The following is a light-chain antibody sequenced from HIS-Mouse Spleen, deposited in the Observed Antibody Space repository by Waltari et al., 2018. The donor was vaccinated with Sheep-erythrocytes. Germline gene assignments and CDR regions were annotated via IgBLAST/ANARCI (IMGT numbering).Light chain of an antibody. V-gene: IGLV2-23*01. J-gene: IGLJ2*01. Sequence: QSALTQPASVSGSPGQSITISCTGTSTDVGSYNLVSCYQQHPGKAPNLMIYEGRKRPSGVSNRFSGSKSGNTASLTISGLQAEDEADYYCCSYAGSSTCVFGGGTKLTVL. CDR3: CSYAGSSTCV. CDR1: STDVGSYNL. CDR2: EGR.